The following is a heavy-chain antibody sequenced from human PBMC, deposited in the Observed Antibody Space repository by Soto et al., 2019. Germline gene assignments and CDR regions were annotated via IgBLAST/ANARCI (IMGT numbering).Heavy chain of an antibody. J-gene: IGHJ4*02. D-gene: IGHD5-12*01. Sequence: ASVKVSCKASGYTFTTYYMHWVRPAPGQGLEWMGILSPDGGRKSYAQKFQGRVTMTRETSTSTVYMELSSLRSEDTAVYYCARRDGYNAYFDYWGQGTLVTVSS. CDR3: ARRDGYNAYFDY. V-gene: IGHV1-46*01. CDR2: LSPDGGRK. CDR1: GYTFTTYY.